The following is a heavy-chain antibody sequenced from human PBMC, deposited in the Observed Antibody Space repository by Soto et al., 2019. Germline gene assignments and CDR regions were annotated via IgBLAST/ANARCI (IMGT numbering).Heavy chain of an antibody. J-gene: IGHJ4*02. D-gene: IGHD3-3*01. V-gene: IGHV3-30-3*01. Sequence: QVQLVESGGGVVQPGRSLRLSCAASGFTFSSYAMHWVRQAPGKGLEWVAVISYDGSNKYYADSVKGRFTISRDNSKNPRYPQMNSLRAEDTAVYYCARDAQGVVNNYFDYWGQGTLVTVSS. CDR2: ISYDGSNK. CDR1: GFTFSSYA. CDR3: ARDAQGVVNNYFDY.